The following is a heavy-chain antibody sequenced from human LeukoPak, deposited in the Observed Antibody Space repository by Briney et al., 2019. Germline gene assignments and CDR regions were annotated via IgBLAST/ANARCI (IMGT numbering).Heavy chain of an antibody. V-gene: IGHV3-13*01. J-gene: IGHJ4*02. CDR1: GFTFSSYD. D-gene: IGHD6-19*01. CDR2: IGTAGDT. Sequence: GGSLRLSCAASGFTFSSYDMYWVRQATGKGLEWVSAIGTAGDTYYPGSVKGRFTISRENAKNSLYLQMNSLRVGDTAVYYCARDGGSGWSSAFLDHWGQGTLVTVSS. CDR3: ARDGGSGWSSAFLDH.